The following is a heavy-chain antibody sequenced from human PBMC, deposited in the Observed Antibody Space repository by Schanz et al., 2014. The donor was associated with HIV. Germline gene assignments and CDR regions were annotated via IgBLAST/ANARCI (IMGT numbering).Heavy chain of an antibody. CDR1: GGSISNNF. V-gene: IGHV4-59*01. D-gene: IGHD3-10*01. CDR2: VFSNGAT. Sequence: VQLQESGPGLVKPSETLSLTCSVSGGSISNNFCNWIRQSPGKGLEWIGNVFSNGATKYNPSLQSRVNISVDTSQNQFSLKLTSVTAADTAVYFCARAGQWFGHLDWGQGTLVTVSS. CDR3: ARAGQWFGHLD. J-gene: IGHJ4*02.